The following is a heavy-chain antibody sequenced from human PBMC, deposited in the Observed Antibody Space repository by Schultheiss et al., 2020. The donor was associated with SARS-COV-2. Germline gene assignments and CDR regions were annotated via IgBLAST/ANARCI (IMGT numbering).Heavy chain of an antibody. CDR3: ARHCGIGGDCYFGAFDI. CDR2: IYPGDSDT. CDR1: GYSFTSYW. V-gene: IGHV5-51*01. J-gene: IGHJ3*02. D-gene: IGHD2-21*02. Sequence: GGSLRLSCKGSGYSFTSYWIGWVRQMPGKGLEWMGIIYPGDSDTRYSPSFQGQVTISADKSISTAYLQWSSLKASDTAMYYCARHCGIGGDCYFGAFDIWGQGTMVTVSS.